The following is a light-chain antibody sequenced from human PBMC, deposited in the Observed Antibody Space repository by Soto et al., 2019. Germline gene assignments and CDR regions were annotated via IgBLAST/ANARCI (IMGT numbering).Light chain of an antibody. V-gene: IGKV3-15*01. J-gene: IGKJ1*01. CDR1: QRVRKN. CDR2: GAS. Sequence: EIVMTQSPATLSVSPGERATLSFKANQRVRKNLAWYQQKAGQAPRLLIYGASTRATGIPARFSGSGSGTEFTLTISSLQSEDFAVYYCQQYNNWPPWTFGQGTKVEIK. CDR3: QQYNNWPPWT.